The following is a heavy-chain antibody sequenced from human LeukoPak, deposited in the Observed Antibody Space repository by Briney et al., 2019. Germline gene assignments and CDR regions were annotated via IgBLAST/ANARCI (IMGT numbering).Heavy chain of an antibody. V-gene: IGHV3-15*01. Sequence: GGSLRLSCAASGFTFSNAWMSWVRQAPGKGLEWVGRIKSKADGGTTDYAAPVKGRFTISRDDSKNTLYLQMNSLKTEDTAVYYCTTDSDDYVWGSYNYWGQGTLVTVSS. J-gene: IGHJ4*02. CDR3: TTDSDDYVWGSYNY. CDR2: IKSKADGGTT. CDR1: GFTFSNAW. D-gene: IGHD3-16*01.